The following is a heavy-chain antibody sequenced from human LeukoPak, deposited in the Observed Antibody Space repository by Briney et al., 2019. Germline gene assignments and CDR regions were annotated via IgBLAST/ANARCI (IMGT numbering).Heavy chain of an antibody. J-gene: IGHJ6*02. V-gene: IGHV4-59*01. CDR1: GGSISSYY. D-gene: IGHD3-10*01. CDR3: ASRSGRNYYGMDV. CDR2: AYYSGST. Sequence: SETLSLTCTVSGGSISSYYWNWIRQPPGKALEWLGYAYYSGSTNYNPSLKTRLTISVDTSKAQFSLTLSSVTAADAAIYYCASRSGRNYYGMDVWGQGTTVIVSS.